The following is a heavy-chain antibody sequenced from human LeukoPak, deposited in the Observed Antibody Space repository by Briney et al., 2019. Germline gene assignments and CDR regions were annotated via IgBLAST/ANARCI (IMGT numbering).Heavy chain of an antibody. V-gene: IGHV4-59*08. J-gene: IGHJ6*03. D-gene: IGHD6-13*01. CDR2: IYYSGST. CDR3: ARLLRYSSSHYYYYYMDV. CDR1: GGSISSYH. Sequence: SETLSLTCTVSGGSISSYHWSWIRQPPGKGLEWIGYIYYSGSTNYNPSLKSRVTISVDTSKNQFSLKLSSVTAADTAVYYCARLLRYSSSHYYYYYMDVWGKGTTVTVSS.